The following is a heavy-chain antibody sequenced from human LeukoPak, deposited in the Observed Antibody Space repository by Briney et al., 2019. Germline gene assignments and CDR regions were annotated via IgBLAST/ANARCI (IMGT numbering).Heavy chain of an antibody. CDR1: GFTFSSYA. CDR2: ISYDGSNK. J-gene: IGHJ4*02. D-gene: IGHD3-22*01. CDR3: ARESGNWYYDSSTPAY. V-gene: IGHV3-30-3*01. Sequence: PGRSLRLSCAASGFTFSSYAMHWVRQASGKGLEWVAVISYDGSNKYYADSVKGRFTISRDNSKNTLYLQMNSLRAEDTAVYYCARESGNWYYDSSTPAYWGQGTLVTVSS.